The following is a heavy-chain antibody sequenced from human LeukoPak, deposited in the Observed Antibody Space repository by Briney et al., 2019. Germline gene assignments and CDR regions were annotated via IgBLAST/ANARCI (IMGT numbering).Heavy chain of an antibody. CDR3: ARVPYGSGTYYFDY. CDR2: ISYSGSP. J-gene: IGHJ4*02. Sequence: LRLSCAASGFTFSDYYMSWIRQPPGKSLEWIGYISYSGSPYYNPSLRGRVAISGDTSENQFVLRLGSVTAADTAVYYCARVPYGSGTYYFDYWGQGILVTVSS. D-gene: IGHD3-10*01. CDR1: GFTFSDYY. V-gene: IGHV4-30-4*08.